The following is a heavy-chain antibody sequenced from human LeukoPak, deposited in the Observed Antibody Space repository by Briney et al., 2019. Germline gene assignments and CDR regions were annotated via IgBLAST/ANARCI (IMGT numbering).Heavy chain of an antibody. D-gene: IGHD6-19*01. J-gene: IGHJ4*02. CDR1: GFTFSDYY. CDR2: ISSSSSYT. CDR3: ARRCSGWDY. Sequence: GGSLRLSCAASGFTFSDYYMSWIRPAPGEGLEWVSYISSSSSYTNYADSVKGRFTISRDNAKNSLYLQMNSLRAEDTAVYCCARRCSGWDYWGQGTLVTVSS. V-gene: IGHV3-11*06.